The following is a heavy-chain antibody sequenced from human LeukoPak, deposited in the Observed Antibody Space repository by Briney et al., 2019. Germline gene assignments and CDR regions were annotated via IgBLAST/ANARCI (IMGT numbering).Heavy chain of an antibody. V-gene: IGHV3-49*03. CDR1: GFTFGDYA. CDR2: IRSKAYGGTT. Sequence: PGGSLRLSCTASGFTFGDYAMSWFRQAPGKGLEWVGFIRSKAYGGTTEYAASVKGRFTISRDDSKSIAYLQMNSLKTEDTAVYYCQIRGVGDFSFDYWGQGTLVTVSS. D-gene: IGHD1-26*01. CDR3: QIRGVGDFSFDY. J-gene: IGHJ4*02.